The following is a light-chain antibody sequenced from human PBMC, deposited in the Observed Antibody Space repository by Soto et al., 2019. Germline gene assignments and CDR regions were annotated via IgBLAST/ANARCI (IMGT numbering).Light chain of an antibody. Sequence: QSALTQPASVSGSPGQSITISCTGTSSDVGGYNYVSWYQQHPGKAPKLMIYDVSNRPSGVSNRFSGSKSGNTASLTISRLQAEDEADYYCSSYTSSSTVVFAGGTKVTVL. J-gene: IGLJ2*01. CDR1: SSDVGGYNY. V-gene: IGLV2-14*01. CDR3: SSYTSSSTVV. CDR2: DVS.